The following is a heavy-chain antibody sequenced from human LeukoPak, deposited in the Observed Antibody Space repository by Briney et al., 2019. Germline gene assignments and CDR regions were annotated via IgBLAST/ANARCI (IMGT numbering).Heavy chain of an antibody. J-gene: IGHJ4*02. CDR2: ISGSGGST. V-gene: IGHV3-23*01. CDR1: GFTFSSYA. CDR3: ARETHDYVWGSYRRFDY. D-gene: IGHD3-16*02. Sequence: GGSLRLSCAASGFTFSSYAMSWVRQAPGKGREWVSAISGSGGSTYYADSVKGRFTISRDNSKNTLYLQMNSLRAEDTAVYYCARETHDYVWGSYRRFDYWGQGTLVTVSS.